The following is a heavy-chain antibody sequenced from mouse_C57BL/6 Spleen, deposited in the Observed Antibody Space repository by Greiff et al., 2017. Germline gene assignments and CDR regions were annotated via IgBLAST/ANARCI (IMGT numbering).Heavy chain of an antibody. D-gene: IGHD4-1*01. Sequence: QVQLQESGPGLVAPSQSLSIPCTVSGFSLTSYGVSWVRQPPGKGLGWLGVIWGDGSTNYHSALKSRLSISTDNSKSQVFLKMNSLQTDDTATYYCTKGTGNYWGQGTSVTVSS. J-gene: IGHJ4*01. CDR1: GFSLTSYG. V-gene: IGHV2-3*01. CDR2: IWGDGST. CDR3: TKGTGNY.